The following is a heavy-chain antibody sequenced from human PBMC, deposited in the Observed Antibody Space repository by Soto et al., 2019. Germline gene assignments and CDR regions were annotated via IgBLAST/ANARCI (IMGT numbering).Heavy chain of an antibody. V-gene: IGHV4-31*03. CDR3: ARLIKDIGVVPAAVSYMDV. CDR1: GGSISSGGYY. D-gene: IGHD2-2*01. J-gene: IGHJ6*03. Sequence: SETLSLTCTVSGGSISSGGYYWSWIRQHPGKGLEWIGYIYYSGSTYYNPSLKSRVTISVDTSKNQFSLKLSSVTAADTAVYYCARLIKDIGVVPAAVSYMDVWGKGTTVTV. CDR2: IYYSGST.